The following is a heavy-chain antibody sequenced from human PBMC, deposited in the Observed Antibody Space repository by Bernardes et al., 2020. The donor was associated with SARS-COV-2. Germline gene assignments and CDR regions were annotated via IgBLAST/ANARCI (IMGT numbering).Heavy chain of an antibody. CDR1: GGTFSTYG. J-gene: IGHJ4*02. CDR3: ATGPMSTGEFAS. D-gene: IGHD4-17*01. Sequence: SVKVSCKASGGTFSTYGINWVRQARGLGLEWMGRIIPIFGTPIYAPEFQGRVTITADESTNTAYMELSSLRSEDTAVYYYATGPMSTGEFASWGQGTPVTVSS. CDR2: IIPIFGTP. V-gene: IGHV1-69*13.